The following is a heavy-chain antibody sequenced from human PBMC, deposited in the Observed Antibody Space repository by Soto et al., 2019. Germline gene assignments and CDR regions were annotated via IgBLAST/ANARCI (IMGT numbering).Heavy chain of an antibody. CDR1: GGSISSGWYY. CDR2: IYYSRST. V-gene: IGHV4-31*01. J-gene: IGHJ5*02. CDR3: ARVRYCSGGSCYPRFDP. Sequence: QVQLQESGPGLVKPTQTLSLTGTVSGGSISSGWYYWSWIRQHPGKGLEWIGYIYYSRSTYYNPSLKSQVTISVDTSKNQFSLKLSSVTAADTAVYYCARVRYCSGGSCYPRFDPWGQGTLVTVSS. D-gene: IGHD2-15*01.